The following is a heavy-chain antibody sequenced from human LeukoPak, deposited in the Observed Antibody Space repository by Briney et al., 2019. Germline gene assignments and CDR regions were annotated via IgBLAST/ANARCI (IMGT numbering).Heavy chain of an antibody. J-gene: IGHJ4*02. V-gene: IGHV4-39*01. CDR2: IYYSGST. Sequence: PSETLSLTCTVSGGSISSSSYYWGWIRQPPGKGLEWIGSIYYSGSTYYSPSLKSRVTISVDTSKNQFSLKLSSVTAADTAVYYCARYKKRNAHFDYWGQGTLVTVSS. D-gene: IGHD1-1*01. CDR1: GGSISSSSYY. CDR3: ARYKKRNAHFDY.